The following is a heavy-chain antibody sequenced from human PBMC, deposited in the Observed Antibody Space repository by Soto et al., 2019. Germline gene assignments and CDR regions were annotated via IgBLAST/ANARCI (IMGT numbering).Heavy chain of an antibody. Sequence: PGESLKISCKSSGYSFTSYWIAWVRQMPGKGLEWMGIIYPGDSDTRYSPSFQGQVTISVDKFISTAYLQWSSLKASDTAIYYCAKRGKESTRSFWFDPWGQGTLVTVSS. V-gene: IGHV5-51*01. CDR1: GYSFTSYW. J-gene: IGHJ5*02. D-gene: IGHD2-2*01. CDR3: AKRGKESTRSFWFDP. CDR2: IYPGDSDT.